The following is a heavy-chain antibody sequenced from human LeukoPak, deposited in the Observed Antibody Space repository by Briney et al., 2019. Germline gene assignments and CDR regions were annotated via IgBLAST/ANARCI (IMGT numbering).Heavy chain of an antibody. Sequence: PSETLSLTCTVSGGSISSYYWSWIRQPAGKGLEWIGRIYTSGSTNYNPSLKSRVTMSVDTSKNQFSLKLSSVTAADTAVYYCARGVGGSSSSRRWFDPWGQGTLVTVSS. CDR3: ARGVGGSSSSRRWFDP. CDR2: IYTSGST. D-gene: IGHD2-15*01. J-gene: IGHJ5*02. V-gene: IGHV4-4*07. CDR1: GGSISSYY.